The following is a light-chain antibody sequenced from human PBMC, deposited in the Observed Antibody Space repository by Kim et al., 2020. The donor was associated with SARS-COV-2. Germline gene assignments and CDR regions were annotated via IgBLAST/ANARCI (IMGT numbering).Light chain of an antibody. CDR3: QVYGGSPPFVT. J-gene: IGKJ5*01. V-gene: IGKV3-20*01. CDR1: QSITSN. Sequence: EIVLTQSPGTLSLSPGERATLSCRASQSITSNLAWYHQKPGQAPRLLIYSASTRATGIPDRFSGSGSGTDFSLTISRVEPEDFVVYYCQVYGGSPPFVTCGQVTRLESK. CDR2: SAS.